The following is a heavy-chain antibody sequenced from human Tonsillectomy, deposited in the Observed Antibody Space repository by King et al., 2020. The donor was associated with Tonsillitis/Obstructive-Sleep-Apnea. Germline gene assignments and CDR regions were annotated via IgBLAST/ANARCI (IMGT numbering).Heavy chain of an antibody. V-gene: IGHV4-34*01. CDR1: GGSFSGYS. Sequence: VQLQQWGAGLLKASETLSLTCAVYGGSFSGYSWSWIRQPPGKGLEWMAEINYGGSASYNPSLKSRVTISRDTPKKQFSLRLSSVTAADTAVYYCARVASGISLYHYYYMDVWGKGTTVTVSS. CDR2: INYGGSA. CDR3: ARVASGISLYHYYYMDV. J-gene: IGHJ6*03. D-gene: IGHD3-10*01.